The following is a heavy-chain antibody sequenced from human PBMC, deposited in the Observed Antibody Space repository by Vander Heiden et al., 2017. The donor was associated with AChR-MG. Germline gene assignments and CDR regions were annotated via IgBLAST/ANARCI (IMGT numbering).Heavy chain of an antibody. CDR2: ISGSGGST. V-gene: IGHV3-23*01. J-gene: IGHJ4*02. CDR3: AKTDEYSSSPDY. CDR1: GFTFSSYA. D-gene: IGHD6-6*01. Sequence: TDSGFTFSSYAMSWVRQAPGKGLEWVSAISGSGGSTYYADAVKGRFTISRDNSKNTLYLQMNSLRAEDTAVYYCAKTDEYSSSPDYWGQGTLVTVSS.